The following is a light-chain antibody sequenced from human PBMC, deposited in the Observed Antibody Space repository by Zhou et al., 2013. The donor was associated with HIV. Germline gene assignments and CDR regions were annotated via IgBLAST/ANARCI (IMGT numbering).Light chain of an antibody. V-gene: IGLV2-23*02. Sequence: QSALTQPASVSAYRGQSITVSCNGTDTDIGKHDLVSWYHMHPDRGPKLVIYEVSRRPPGISGHFSGSKSGNAASLTISGLQPEDEGDYFCCCLGSDSYVFGTGTKVTVL. CDR2: EVS. J-gene: IGLJ1*01. CDR1: DTDIGKHDL. CDR3: CCLGSDSYV.